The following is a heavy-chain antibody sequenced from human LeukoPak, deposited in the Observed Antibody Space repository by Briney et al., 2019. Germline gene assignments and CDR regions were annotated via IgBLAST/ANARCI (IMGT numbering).Heavy chain of an antibody. CDR3: ARDQYHELFYY. V-gene: IGHV4-31*03. Sequence: PSETLSLTCTVSGASITSCGYYWSWIRQHRGKGLEWIGYISYSGSTYYNPSLKSRVTISVDTSKNQFSLKLSSVTAADTAVYYCARDQYHELFYYWGQGTLVAVSS. CDR1: GASITSCGYY. CDR2: ISYSGST. D-gene: IGHD2-2*01. J-gene: IGHJ4*02.